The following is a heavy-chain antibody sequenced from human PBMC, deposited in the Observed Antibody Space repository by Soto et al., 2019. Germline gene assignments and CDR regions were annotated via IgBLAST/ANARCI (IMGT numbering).Heavy chain of an antibody. CDR3: TRDLVKLRGGYYHYYGMDV. J-gene: IGHJ6*02. D-gene: IGHD1-26*01. CDR2: ISSGSSYI. CDR1: EFTFSVYS. V-gene: IGHV3-21*02. Sequence: DVQLEESGGGLVKPGGSLRLSCVASEFTFSVYSMNWVRQAPGKGLEWVSSISSGSSYIYYADSVKGRFTISRDNDKRSRILHMNSLRVDDTAVYYCTRDLVKLRGGYYHYYGMDVWGQGTTVTVSS.